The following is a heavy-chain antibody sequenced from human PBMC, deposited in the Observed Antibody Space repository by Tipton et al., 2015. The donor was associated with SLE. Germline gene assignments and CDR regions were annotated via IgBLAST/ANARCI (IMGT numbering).Heavy chain of an antibody. D-gene: IGHD2-8*01. CDR2: ISDGGGT. Sequence: TLSLTCSASGGSISSNYWIWIRQPPGKGLEWIGYISDGGGTNHNPSLKSRVTISVDPPKNQFSLKLTSVTAADTAVYYCAREMLTWRGAIIGVDVWGQGTSVNVSS. J-gene: IGHJ6*02. V-gene: IGHV4-59*12. CDR1: GGSISSNY. CDR3: AREMLTWRGAIIGVDV.